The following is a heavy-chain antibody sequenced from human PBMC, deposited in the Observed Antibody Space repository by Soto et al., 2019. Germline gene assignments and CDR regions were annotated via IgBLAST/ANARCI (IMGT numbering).Heavy chain of an antibody. D-gene: IGHD3-22*01. CDR3: ARERPDSSGHFDY. Sequence: PSETLSLTCTVSGGSISSYYWSWIRQPPGKGLEWIGYIYYSGSTNYNPSLKSRVTISVDTSKNQFSLKLSSVTAADTAVYYCARERPDSSGHFDYWGQGTLVTVSS. J-gene: IGHJ4*02. CDR1: GGSISSYY. CDR2: IYYSGST. V-gene: IGHV4-59*01.